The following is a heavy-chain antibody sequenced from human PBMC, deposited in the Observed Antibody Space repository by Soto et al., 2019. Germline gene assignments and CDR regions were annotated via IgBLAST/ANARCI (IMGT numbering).Heavy chain of an antibody. Sequence: GGSLRLSCAASGFTFSSYAMSWVRQAPGKGLEWVSAISGSGGSTYYADSVKGRFTISRDNSKNTLYLQMNSLRAEDTAVYYCAKPASLVIPYGFMEWLEHRRLGYWGKGTLVTVAS. CDR1: GFTFSSYA. CDR3: AKPASLVIPYGFMEWLEHRRLGY. V-gene: IGHV3-23*01. J-gene: IGHJ4*02. CDR2: ISGSGGST. D-gene: IGHD3-3*01.